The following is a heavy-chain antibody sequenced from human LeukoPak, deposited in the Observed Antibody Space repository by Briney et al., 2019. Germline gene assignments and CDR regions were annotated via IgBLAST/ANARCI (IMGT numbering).Heavy chain of an antibody. CDR3: AREGYCSGGTCYSTMNWFDP. CDR2: ISAYNGNT. J-gene: IGHJ5*02. Sequence: ASVKVSCKASGYRFTSYGITWVRQAPGQGLEWMGWISAYNGNTNYAQKLQGRVTLTTDTSTSTAYRELRSLRSDDTAVYYCAREGYCSGGTCYSTMNWFDPWGQGTLVTVSS. CDR1: GYRFTSYG. D-gene: IGHD2-15*01. V-gene: IGHV1-18*01.